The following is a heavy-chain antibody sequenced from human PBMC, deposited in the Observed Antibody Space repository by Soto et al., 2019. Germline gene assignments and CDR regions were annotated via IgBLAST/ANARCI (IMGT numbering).Heavy chain of an antibody. CDR2: ISWNSGSI. V-gene: IGHV3-9*01. D-gene: IGHD3-22*01. CDR1: GFTFDDYA. J-gene: IGHJ3*02. CDR3: AKHRGYDRIGYPDVFGI. Sequence: EVQLVESGGGLVQPGRSLRLSCAASGFTFDDYAMHWVRQAPGKGLEWVSGISWNSGSIGYADSVKGRFTISRDNAKNSQYLQMNSLRSEATALYYCAKHRGYDRIGYPDVFGIWGQGKMVAAAS.